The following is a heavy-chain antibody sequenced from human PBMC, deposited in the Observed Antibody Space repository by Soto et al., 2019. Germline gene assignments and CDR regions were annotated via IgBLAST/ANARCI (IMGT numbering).Heavy chain of an antibody. J-gene: IGHJ4*02. Sequence: SETLSLTCTVSGGSISSGSYYWGWIRQPPGKGLEWIGSIYYSGSTYYNPSLKSRVTISVDTSKNQFSLKLSSVTAADTAVYYCARVSDGYYYDSSGYSAFDYWGQGTLVTVSS. CDR3: ARVSDGYYYDSSGYSAFDY. CDR1: GGSISSGSYY. CDR2: IYYSGST. V-gene: IGHV4-39*01. D-gene: IGHD3-22*01.